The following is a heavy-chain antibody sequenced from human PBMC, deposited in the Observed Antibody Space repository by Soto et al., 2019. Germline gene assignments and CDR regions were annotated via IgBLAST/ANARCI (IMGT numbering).Heavy chain of an antibody. CDR1: GGSVSSDSYY. CDR2: VYYSGST. Sequence: SETLSLTCTVSGGSVSSDSYYWSWIRQPPGKGLEWVAYVYYSGSTNYNPSLKSRVTISIDTSKNQFSLNLSSVTAADTAVYYCAREPYNYGYAYYFDSWGQGTLVTVSS. D-gene: IGHD5-18*01. V-gene: IGHV4-61*01. J-gene: IGHJ4*02. CDR3: AREPYNYGYAYYFDS.